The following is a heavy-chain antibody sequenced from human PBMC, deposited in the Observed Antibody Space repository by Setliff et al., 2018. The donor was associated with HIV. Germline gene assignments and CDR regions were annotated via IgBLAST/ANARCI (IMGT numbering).Heavy chain of an antibody. Sequence: SETLSLTCTVSGASISSSTDYWGWIRQSPGKGLEWIGSRYYSGSTYQNPSLKSRVTTSVDTSKNHFSLRPRSVTAADTAVYYCARLSVVIHDTFDVWGHGTMVT. CDR3: ARLSVVIHDTFDV. J-gene: IGHJ3*01. V-gene: IGHV4-39*02. CDR1: GASISSSTDY. D-gene: IGHD3-22*01. CDR2: RYYSGST.